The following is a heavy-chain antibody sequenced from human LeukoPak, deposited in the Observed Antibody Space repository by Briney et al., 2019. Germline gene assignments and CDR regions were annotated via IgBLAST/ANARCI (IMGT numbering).Heavy chain of an antibody. D-gene: IGHD6-6*01. Sequence: ASVKVSCKASGYTFTSYDINWVRQATGQGLEWMGWMNPNSGNTGYAQKFQGRVTMTRNTSISTAYMELCSLRSEDTAVYYCARGGASMAARLIYGYWGQGTLVTVSS. CDR1: GYTFTSYD. CDR3: ARGGASMAARLIYGY. V-gene: IGHV1-8*01. J-gene: IGHJ4*02. CDR2: MNPNSGNT.